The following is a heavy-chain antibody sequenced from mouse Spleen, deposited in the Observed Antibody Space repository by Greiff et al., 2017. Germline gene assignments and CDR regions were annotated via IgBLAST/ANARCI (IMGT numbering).Heavy chain of an antibody. V-gene: IGHV5-12*02. CDR1: GFTFSDYY. D-gene: IGHD2-1*01. CDR2: ISNGGGST. J-gene: IGHJ2*01. Sequence: EVKLMESGGGLVQPGGSLKLSCATSGFTFSDYYMYWVRQTPEKRLEWVAYISNGGGSTYYPDTVKGRFTISRDNAKNTLYLQMSRLKSEDTAMYYCARQNNGNYDYFDYWGQGTTLTVSS. CDR3: ARQNNGNYDYFDY.